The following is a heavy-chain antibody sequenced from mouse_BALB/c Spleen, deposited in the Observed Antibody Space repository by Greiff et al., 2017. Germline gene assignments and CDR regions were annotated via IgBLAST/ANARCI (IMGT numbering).Heavy chain of an antibody. J-gene: IGHJ4*01. D-gene: IGHD1-1*01. CDR2: ISNGGGST. CDR1: GFTFSSYT. V-gene: IGHV5-12-2*01. Sequence: EVQLVESGGGLVQPGGSLKLSCAASGFTFSSYTMSWVRQTPEKRLEWVAYISNGGGSTYYPDTVKGRFTISRDNAKNTLYLQMSSLKSEDTAMYYCARHQGSYSDESAMDYWGQGTSVTVSS. CDR3: ARHQGSYSDESAMDY.